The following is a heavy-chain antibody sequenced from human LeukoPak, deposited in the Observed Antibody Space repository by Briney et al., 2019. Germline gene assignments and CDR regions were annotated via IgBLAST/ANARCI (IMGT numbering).Heavy chain of an antibody. J-gene: IGHJ4*02. D-gene: IGHD5-18*01. Sequence: GGSLRLSRAASGFTLSSYSINWVRQAPGKGLEWVAFIRYDGSNKYYADSVKGRFTISRDNAKNSLYLQMNSLRAEDTAVYYCARDYTAMVLWGQGTLVTVSS. V-gene: IGHV3-30*02. CDR3: ARDYTAMVL. CDR2: IRYDGSNK. CDR1: GFTLSSYS.